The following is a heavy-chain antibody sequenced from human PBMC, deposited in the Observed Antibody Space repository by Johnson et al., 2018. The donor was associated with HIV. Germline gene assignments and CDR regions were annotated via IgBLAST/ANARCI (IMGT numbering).Heavy chain of an antibody. Sequence: VQLVESGGGLVQPGRSLRLSCEASAFPFDDHALHWVRQTPGKGLQWFSIILKGRFTVSRDNAKYSLNLQMNSLRAEDTALYYCARAMYYYDTSGDLIRPGAFDIWGQGTVVT. CDR3: ARAMYYYDTSGDLIRPGAFDI. J-gene: IGHJ3*02. CDR1: AFPFDDHA. V-gene: IGHV3-9*01. D-gene: IGHD3-22*01. CDR2: I.